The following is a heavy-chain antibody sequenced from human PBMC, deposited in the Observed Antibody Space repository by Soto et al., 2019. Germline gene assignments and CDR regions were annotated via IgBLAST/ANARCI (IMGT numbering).Heavy chain of an antibody. D-gene: IGHD6-25*01. V-gene: IGHV4-61*01. Sequence: ETLSLTCTALVGSVSNGNYYLSWILHPPGKGLEWIGYIYYSGNANYNPSLKSRVTISIDTSKNQFSLSLASVTAADTAFDYCGSVRPSGYVPSWGQGTLVTLSS. CDR2: IYYSGNA. CDR1: VGSVSNGNYY. J-gene: IGHJ5*02. CDR3: GSVRPSGYVPS.